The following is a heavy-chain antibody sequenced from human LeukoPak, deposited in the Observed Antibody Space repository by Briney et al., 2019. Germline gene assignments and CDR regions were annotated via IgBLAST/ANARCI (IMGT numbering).Heavy chain of an antibody. CDR1: GFTFSSYR. V-gene: IGHV3-7*01. CDR2: IKQDGSEK. CDR3: ARDILVVVAAAYFDY. D-gene: IGHD2-15*01. J-gene: IGHJ4*02. Sequence: GGSLRLSCAASGFTFSSYRMSWVRQAPGKGLEWVANIKQDGSEKYYVDSVKGRFTISRDNAKNSLYLQMNSLRAEDTAVYYCARDILVVVAAAYFDYWGQGTLVTVSS.